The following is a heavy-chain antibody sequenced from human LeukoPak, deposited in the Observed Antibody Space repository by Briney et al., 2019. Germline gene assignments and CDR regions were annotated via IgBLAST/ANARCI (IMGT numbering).Heavy chain of an antibody. V-gene: IGHV4-34*01. CDR1: GGSFSGYY. CDR3: ARGPHLAARLNPYYFDY. J-gene: IGHJ4*02. D-gene: IGHD6-6*01. CDR2: INHSGST. Sequence: SETLSLTCAVYGGSFSGYYWSWIRQPPGKGLEWIGEINHSGSTNYNPSLKSRVTISVDTSKNQFPLKLSSVTAADTAVYYCARGPHLAARLNPYYFDYWGQGTLVTVSS.